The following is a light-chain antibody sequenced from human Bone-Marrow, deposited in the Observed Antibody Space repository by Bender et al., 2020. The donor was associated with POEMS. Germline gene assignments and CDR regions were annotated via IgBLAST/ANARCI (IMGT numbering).Light chain of an antibody. J-gene: IGLJ1*01. V-gene: IGLV2-8*01. CDR3: SSYAGSSNYV. CDR1: SSDVGGTNY. CDR2: EFS. Sequence: QSALTQPPSASGSPGQSVTISCTGTSSDVGGTNYVSWYQQHPGKVPKVMIYEFSKRPSGVPDRFSGSKSGNTASLTVSGLQADDEADYYCSSYAGSSNYVFGTGTKVTVL.